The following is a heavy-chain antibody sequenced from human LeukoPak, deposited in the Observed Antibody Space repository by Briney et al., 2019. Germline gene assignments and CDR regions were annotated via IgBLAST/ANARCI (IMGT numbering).Heavy chain of an antibody. V-gene: IGHV3-7*01. Sequence: GGSLRLSCAASGFTFSSYWMSWVRQAPGKGMEWVANIKQDGSEKYYVDSVKGRFTISRDNAKNSLYLQMNSLRAEDTAVYYCAELGITMIGGVWGKGTTVTISS. CDR3: AELGITMIGGV. CDR1: GFTFSSYW. D-gene: IGHD3-10*02. CDR2: IKQDGSEK. J-gene: IGHJ6*04.